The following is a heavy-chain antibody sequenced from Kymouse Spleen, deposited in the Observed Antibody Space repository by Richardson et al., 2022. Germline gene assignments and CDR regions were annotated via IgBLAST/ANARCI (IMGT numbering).Heavy chain of an antibody. CDR1: GFTFSSYG. V-gene: IGHV3-33*01. Sequence: QVQLVESGGGVVQPGRSLRLSCAASGFTFSSYGMHWVRQAPGKGLEWVAVIWYDGSNKYYADSVKGRFTISRDNSKNTLYLQMNSLRAEDTAVYYCARGKAYGSGSYYFDYWGQGTLVTVSS. J-gene: IGHJ4*02. D-gene: IGHD3-10*01. CDR2: IWYDGSNK. CDR3: ARGKAYGSGSYYFDY.